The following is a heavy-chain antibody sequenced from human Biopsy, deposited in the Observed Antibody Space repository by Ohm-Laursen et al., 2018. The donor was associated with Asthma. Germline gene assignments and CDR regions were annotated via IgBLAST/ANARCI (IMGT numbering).Heavy chain of an antibody. Sequence: ASVKVSCKISGYSLTDLSMHWVRQAPGQGLEWMGGHDHEEGGTVSTRRFQGRVTMTEDTSTDTAYMELSSLSSDDTAVYYCASDFPKDYVRYNFQFWGQGTLVTVSS. CDR2: HDHEEGGT. CDR3: ASDFPKDYVRYNFQF. V-gene: IGHV1-24*01. J-gene: IGHJ4*02. D-gene: IGHD4-17*01. CDR1: GYSLTDLS.